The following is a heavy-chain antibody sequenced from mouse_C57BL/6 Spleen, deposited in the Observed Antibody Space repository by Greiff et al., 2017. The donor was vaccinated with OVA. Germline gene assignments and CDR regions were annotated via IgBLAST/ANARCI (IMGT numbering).Heavy chain of an antibody. CDR1: GYAFSSSW. CDR2: IYPGDGDT. CDR3: AILGIDYGNYGGGVYFDY. J-gene: IGHJ2*01. D-gene: IGHD2-1*01. V-gene: IGHV1-82*01. Sequence: QVQLQQSGPELVKPGASVKISCKASGYAFSSSWMNWVKQRPGKGLEWIGRIYPGDGDTNYNGKFKGKATLTADKSSSTAYMQLSILTSEVSAVYFCAILGIDYGNYGGGVYFDYWGQGTTLTVSS.